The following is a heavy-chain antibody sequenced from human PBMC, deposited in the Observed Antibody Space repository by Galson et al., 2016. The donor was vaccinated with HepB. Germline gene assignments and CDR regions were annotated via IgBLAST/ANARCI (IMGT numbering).Heavy chain of an antibody. CDR3: AREARPGEGTPTRDAFDL. Sequence: SLRLSCAGSGFSVSRNYMNWVRQAPGKGLEWVSILFINNRTSYAESVKGRFTIYRDTSKNTVYLQMDGLGVEDTAVYYCAREARPGEGTPTRDAFDLWGQGTAVTVFS. CDR2: LFINNRT. CDR1: GFSVSRNY. V-gene: IGHV3-53*01. D-gene: IGHD1-1*01. J-gene: IGHJ3*01.